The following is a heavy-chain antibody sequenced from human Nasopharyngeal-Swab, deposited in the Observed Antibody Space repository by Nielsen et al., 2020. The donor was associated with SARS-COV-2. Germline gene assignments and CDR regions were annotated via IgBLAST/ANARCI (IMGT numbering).Heavy chain of an antibody. CDR2: ISSSSSYI. CDR3: ARDHPYDYIWGSYPTYYFDY. V-gene: IGHV3-21*01. D-gene: IGHD3-16*02. Sequence: ARQAPGKGLEWVSSISSSSSYIYYADSVKGRFTISRDNAKNPLYLQMNSLRAEDTAVYYCARDHPYDYIWGSYPTYYFDYWGQGTLVTVSS. J-gene: IGHJ4*02.